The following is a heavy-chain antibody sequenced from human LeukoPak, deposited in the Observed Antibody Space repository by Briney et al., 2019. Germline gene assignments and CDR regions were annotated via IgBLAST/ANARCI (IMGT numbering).Heavy chain of an antibody. CDR1: GYRFTSYW. CDR3: ARRLGATQPYFDF. CDR2: IHPGDSET. D-gene: IGHD1-26*01. V-gene: IGHV5-51*07. Sequence: GESLKISCKASGYRFTSYWIGWVHQMPGKGLECIGVIHPGDSETRYSPSFQGQVTISADKSISTAYLQWSGLKASDTAMYYCARRLGATQPYFDFWGQGALVTVSP. J-gene: IGHJ4*02.